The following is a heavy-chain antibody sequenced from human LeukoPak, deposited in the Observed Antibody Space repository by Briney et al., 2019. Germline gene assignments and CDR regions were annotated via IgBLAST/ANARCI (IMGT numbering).Heavy chain of an antibody. CDR1: GGSISSYY. D-gene: IGHD3-22*01. CDR3: ARDRSGYPY. V-gene: IGHV4-59*01. Sequence: PSETLSRTCTVSGGSISSYYWSWIRQPPGKGLEWIGYIYYSGSTNYNPSLKSRVTISVDTSKNQFSLKLSSVTAADTAVYYCARDRSGYPYWGQGTLVTVSS. J-gene: IGHJ4*02. CDR2: IYYSGST.